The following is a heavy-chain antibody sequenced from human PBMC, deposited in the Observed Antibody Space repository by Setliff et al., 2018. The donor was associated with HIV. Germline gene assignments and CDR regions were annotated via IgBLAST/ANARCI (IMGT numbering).Heavy chain of an antibody. J-gene: IGHJ3*02. CDR1: GGAFSSYA. D-gene: IGHD1-7*01. V-gene: IGHV1-69*05. CDR2: IIPIFGTT. CDR3: AADPQTGTTSYDAFDI. Sequence: SVKVSCKASGGAFSSYAISWVRRAPGQGPEWMGAIIPIFGTTKYAQKFQERVTITRDMSTSRAYMELSGLRTEDTAVYYCAADPQTGTTSYDAFDIWGQGTVVTVSS.